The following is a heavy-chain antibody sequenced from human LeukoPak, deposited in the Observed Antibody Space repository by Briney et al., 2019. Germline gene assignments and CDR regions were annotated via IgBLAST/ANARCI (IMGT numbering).Heavy chain of an antibody. V-gene: IGHV1-69*05. Sequence: SVEVSCKASGGTFSSYAISWVRQAPGQGLEWMGGIIPIFGTANYAQKFQGRVTITTDESTSTAYMELSSLRSEDTAVYYCARVGYDSYYYYYMDVWGKGTTVTVSS. CDR3: ARVGYDSYYYYYMDV. CDR2: IIPIFGTA. D-gene: IGHD3-3*01. CDR1: GGTFSSYA. J-gene: IGHJ6*03.